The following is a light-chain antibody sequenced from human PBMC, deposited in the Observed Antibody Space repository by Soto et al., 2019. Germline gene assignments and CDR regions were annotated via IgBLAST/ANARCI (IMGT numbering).Light chain of an antibody. J-gene: IGKJ2*01. Sequence: DIQMTQSPSSLSASVGNRVTITCRASQSISTYLNWYQQKPGKAPKLLIYGVFNLESGVPSRFSGSGSGTDFTLTISSLQPEDFAVYYCQQSYSTPPTFGQGTKVEIK. CDR3: QQSYSTPPT. CDR2: GVF. V-gene: IGKV1-39*01. CDR1: QSISTY.